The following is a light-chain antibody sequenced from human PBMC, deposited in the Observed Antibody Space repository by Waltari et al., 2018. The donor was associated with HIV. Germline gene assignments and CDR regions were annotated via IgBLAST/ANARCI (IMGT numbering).Light chain of an antibody. CDR1: SSNIGADYH. Sequence: QSVLTQPPSVSGAPGQRVTISSTGTSSNIGADYHVNWYQQHPGTTPNLPIYGYNNLPSGVPDRFSGSKSGTSASLAITGLQAEDEADYYCHSYDSSLDGWVFGGGTKLTVL. CDR3: HSYDSSLDGWV. V-gene: IGLV1-40*01. J-gene: IGLJ3*02. CDR2: GYN.